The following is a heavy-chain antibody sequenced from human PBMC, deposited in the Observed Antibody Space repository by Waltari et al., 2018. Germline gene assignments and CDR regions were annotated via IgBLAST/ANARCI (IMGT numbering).Heavy chain of an antibody. CDR2: INPNSGGE. CDR1: GYTFTGYY. Sequence: QVQLVQSGAEVKKPGASVKVSCKASGYTFTGYYMHWVRQAPGQGLEWMGWINPNSGGENYAQKFQGRVTMTRDASSRTAYMELSRLRSDDTAVYYCARDRGPTYYYGSGSYYKYAYWGQGTLVNVSS. V-gene: IGHV1-2*02. J-gene: IGHJ4*02. CDR3: ARDRGPTYYYGSGSYYKYAY. D-gene: IGHD3-10*01.